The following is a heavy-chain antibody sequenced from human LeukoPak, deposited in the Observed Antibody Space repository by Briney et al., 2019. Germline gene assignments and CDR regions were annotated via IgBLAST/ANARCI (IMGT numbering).Heavy chain of an antibody. D-gene: IGHD5-12*01. CDR1: GFTFSSYA. J-gene: IGHJ4*02. CDR3: AREVEWLRHFDY. V-gene: IGHV3-23*01. CDR2: ISGSGGST. Sequence: QTGGSLGLSCAASGFTFSSYAMSWVRQAPGKGLEWVSAISGSGGSTYYADSVKGRFTISRDNAKNSLYLQMNSLRAEDTAVYYCAREVEWLRHFDYWGQGTLVTVSS.